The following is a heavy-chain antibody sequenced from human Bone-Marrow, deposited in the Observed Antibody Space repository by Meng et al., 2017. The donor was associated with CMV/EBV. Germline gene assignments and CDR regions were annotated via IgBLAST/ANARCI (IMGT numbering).Heavy chain of an antibody. V-gene: IGHV3-30-3*01. CDR2: ISYDGSNK. CDR1: GFTSSSYA. J-gene: IGHJ6*02. CDR3: ARADQELVGEYYYYGMDV. D-gene: IGHD3-10*01. Sequence: GGSLRLSCAASGFTSSSYAMHWVRQAPGKGLEWVAVISYDGSNKYYADSVKGRFTISRDNSKNTLYLQMNSLRAEDTAVYYCARADQELVGEYYYYGMDVWGQGTTVTVSS.